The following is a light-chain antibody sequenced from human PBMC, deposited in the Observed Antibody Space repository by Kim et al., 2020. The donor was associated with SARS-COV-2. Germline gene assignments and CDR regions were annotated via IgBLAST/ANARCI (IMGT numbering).Light chain of an antibody. CDR3: QAWDSSIVV. CDR2: QDS. J-gene: IGLJ2*01. Sequence: VSPRQTASITCSGNKLGNKYAFWYQQKPGHSPVLVIYQDSKRPSGIPERFSGSNSGSTATLTISGTQTMDEADYYCQAWDSSIVVFGGGTQLTVL. V-gene: IGLV3-1*01. CDR1: KLGNKY.